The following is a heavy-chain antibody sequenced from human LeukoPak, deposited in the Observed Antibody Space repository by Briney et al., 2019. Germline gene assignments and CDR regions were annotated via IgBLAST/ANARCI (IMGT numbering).Heavy chain of an antibody. J-gene: IGHJ3*02. CDR1: GFTFSNAW. CDR3: TTDVGIYYDTPAGAFDI. V-gene: IGHV3-15*01. D-gene: IGHD3-22*01. CDR2: IKSKTDGGTT. Sequence: TTGGSLRLSCAASGFTFSNAWMSWVRQAPGKGREWVGRIKSKTDGGTTDSAAPVKGRFIISRYDSKNTLYLQMNSLKTEDTGVYYCTTDVGIYYDTPAGAFDIWGQGTMVTVSS.